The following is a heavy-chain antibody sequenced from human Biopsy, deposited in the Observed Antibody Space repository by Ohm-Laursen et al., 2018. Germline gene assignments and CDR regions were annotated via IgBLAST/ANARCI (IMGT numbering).Heavy chain of an antibody. CDR2: ISSDGSNK. D-gene: IGHD2-15*01. CDR3: AKDGVAVGAGGDPYYYGMDV. CDR1: GFTFSSYA. J-gene: IGHJ6*02. V-gene: IGHV3-30*18. Sequence: SLRLSCSASGFTFSSYAMTWVRQAPGKGLEWVAVISSDGSNKYYADSVKGRFTISRDNSKDTLYLQLNSLRAEDTAVYYCAKDGVAVGAGGDPYYYGMDVWGQGTTVIVSS.